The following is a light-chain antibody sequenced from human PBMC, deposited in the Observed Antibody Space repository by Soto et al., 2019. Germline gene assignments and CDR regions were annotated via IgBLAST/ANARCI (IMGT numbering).Light chain of an antibody. V-gene: IGKV1-5*03. Sequence: DIQMTQSPSSLSASVGDRVTITCRASQIINTWLAWYQQKPGKAPKLLIYRASNLVNGVPSRFSGSGSGTEFTPTISSLQPDDFSIYYCQQYYTYSGTVGPGTKVDL. CDR1: QIINTW. CDR3: QQYYTYSGT. CDR2: RAS. J-gene: IGKJ3*01.